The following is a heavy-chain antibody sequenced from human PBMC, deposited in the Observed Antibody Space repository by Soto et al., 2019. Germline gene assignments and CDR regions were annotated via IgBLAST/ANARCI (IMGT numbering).Heavy chain of an antibody. D-gene: IGHD2-15*01. CDR1: GGSLSSNY. Sequence: SETLSLTCTVSGGSLSSNYWTWIRQPPGKGLEWIGNVYYSGNTNYNPSLKSRVTISVDTSKNQFSLKLSSVTAADTAVYYCARHTPAISISDHWGQGTLVTVSS. V-gene: IGHV4-59*08. CDR3: ARHTPAISISDH. CDR2: VYYSGNT. J-gene: IGHJ4*02.